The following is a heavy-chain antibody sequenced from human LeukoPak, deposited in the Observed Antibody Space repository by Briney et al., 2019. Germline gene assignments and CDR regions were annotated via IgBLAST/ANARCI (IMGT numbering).Heavy chain of an antibody. CDR2: INHGGDS. V-gene: IGHV4-34*01. Sequence: PSETLSLTCAVYGGSFRGFYWSWIRQSPGRGLEWLGEINHGGDSSYNPSLKSRLTFSVDMSKNQFSLKLRSLTAADTAVYYCARSHWGGDCYSSRWQVLYGYYYYYMDVWGKGTTVTVSS. CDR1: GGSFRGFY. D-gene: IGHD2-21*02. J-gene: IGHJ6*03. CDR3: ARSHWGGDCYSSRWQVLYGYYYYYMDV.